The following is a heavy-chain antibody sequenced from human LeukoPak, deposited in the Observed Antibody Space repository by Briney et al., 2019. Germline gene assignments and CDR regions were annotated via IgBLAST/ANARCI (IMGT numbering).Heavy chain of an antibody. CDR2: IYYSGST. Sequence: SETLSLTCTVSGGSISSSSYYWGWIRQPPGRGLEWIGSIYYSGSTYYNPSLKSRVTISVDTSKNQFSLKLSSVTAADTAVYYCARCGGSSWYYFDYWGQGTLVTVSS. D-gene: IGHD6-13*01. CDR3: ARCGGSSWYYFDY. J-gene: IGHJ4*02. V-gene: IGHV4-39*07. CDR1: GGSISSSSYY.